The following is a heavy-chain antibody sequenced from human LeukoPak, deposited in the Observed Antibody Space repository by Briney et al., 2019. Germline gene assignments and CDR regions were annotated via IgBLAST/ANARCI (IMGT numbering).Heavy chain of an antibody. J-gene: IGHJ3*02. Sequence: PSETLSLTCTVSGGSISNYYWNWIRQPPGKGPEWIGFIYSSGTTNYNPSLKSRLSFSIDTSKNQFSLKLSSVTAADTAVYYCARSSYYYAADASDIWGQGTMVTVSS. CDR1: GGSISNYY. V-gene: IGHV4-59*01. CDR2: IYSSGTT. CDR3: ARSSYYYAADASDI. D-gene: IGHD3-10*01.